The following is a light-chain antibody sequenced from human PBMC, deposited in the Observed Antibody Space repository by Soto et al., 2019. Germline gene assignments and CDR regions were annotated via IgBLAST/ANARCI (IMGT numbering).Light chain of an antibody. CDR3: SSFTTSYFYV. CDR2: AVT. V-gene: IGLV2-14*01. Sequence: QSALTQPASVSGSPGQSITISCTGTSSDVGGYNYVSWYQQHPGKAPKLMIYAVTDRPSGVSSRFSGSKSGNTASLTISGLQAEDEADYYCSSFTTSYFYVFGPGTKVTVL. CDR1: SSDVGGYNY. J-gene: IGLJ1*01.